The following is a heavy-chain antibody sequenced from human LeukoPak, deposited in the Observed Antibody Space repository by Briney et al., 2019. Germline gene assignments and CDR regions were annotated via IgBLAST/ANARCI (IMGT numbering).Heavy chain of an antibody. V-gene: IGHV4-39*01. Sequence: PSETLPLTCTVSGGSISSSSYYWGWIRQPPGKGLEWIGSIYYSGSTYYNPSLKSRVTISVDTSKNQFSLKLSSVTAADTAVYYCARLGDYGDYDPPDFDYWGQGTLVTVSS. CDR1: GGSISSSSYY. D-gene: IGHD4-17*01. CDR2: IYYSGST. J-gene: IGHJ4*02. CDR3: ARLGDYGDYDPPDFDY.